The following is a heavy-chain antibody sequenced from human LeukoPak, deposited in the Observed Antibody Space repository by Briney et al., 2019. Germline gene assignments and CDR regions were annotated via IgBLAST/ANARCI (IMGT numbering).Heavy chain of an antibody. V-gene: IGHV1-46*01. Sequence: ASVKVSCKASGYTFTSYYMHWVRQAPGQGLERMGIINPSVGSTNYAQKFQGRVTMTGDTSTSTVYMELSSLRSEDTAVYYCARDGSPGIAAAGPFDYWGQGTLVTVSS. J-gene: IGHJ4*02. CDR3: ARDGSPGIAAAGPFDY. CDR2: INPSVGST. D-gene: IGHD6-13*01. CDR1: GYTFTSYY.